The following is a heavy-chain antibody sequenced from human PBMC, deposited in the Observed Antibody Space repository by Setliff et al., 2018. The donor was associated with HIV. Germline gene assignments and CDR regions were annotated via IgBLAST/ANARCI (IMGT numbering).Heavy chain of an antibody. CDR1: GYTFTNFG. V-gene: IGHV1-18*01. J-gene: IGHJ4*02. Sequence: ASVKVSCKASGYTFTNFGITWGRQAPGQGLEWMGWISPYNGNTNYAPELHGRVTITADTSTSTASLELRSLRSDDTAVYYCARDRIPSKWLLESDYWGQGTLVTVSS. D-gene: IGHD3-22*01. CDR3: ARDRIPSKWLLESDY. CDR2: ISPYNGNT.